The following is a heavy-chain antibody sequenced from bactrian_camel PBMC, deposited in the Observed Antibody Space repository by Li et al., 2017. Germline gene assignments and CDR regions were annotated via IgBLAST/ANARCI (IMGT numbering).Heavy chain of an antibody. V-gene: IGHV3S60*01. D-gene: IGHD3*01. CDR2: IGTAGNS. J-gene: IGHJ4*01. CDR1: GVTLKNTY. CDR3: AADGWVERDGRCDS. Sequence: QVQLVESGGGSVQAGGSLRLSCLASGVTLKNTYMGWFRQVPGKEREGVAIIGTAGNSYYSDSAKGRFTISQDNAKNTVYLQMTDLKVEDTAVYYCAADGWVERDGRCDSLSQGTQVTVS.